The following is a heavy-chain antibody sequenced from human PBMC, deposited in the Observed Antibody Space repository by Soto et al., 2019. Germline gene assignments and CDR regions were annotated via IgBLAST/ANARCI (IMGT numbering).Heavy chain of an antibody. J-gene: IGHJ4*02. CDR2: IYYSGST. Sequence: TVTGDSLHNRSHYWGLIRQPPGKGLEWIGSIYYSGSTYNNPSLKSRVSMSVDTSKTQFSLKLRSVTAADTALYYCARQRTSVVTQAYFDSWGQGSLVTVSS. CDR1: GDSLHNRSHY. V-gene: IGHV4-39*01. D-gene: IGHD2-21*02. CDR3: ARQRTSVVTQAYFDS.